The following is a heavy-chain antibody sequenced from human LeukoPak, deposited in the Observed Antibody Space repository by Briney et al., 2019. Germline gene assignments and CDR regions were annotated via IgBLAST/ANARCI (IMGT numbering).Heavy chain of an antibody. D-gene: IGHD2-15*01. CDR2: ISSSGSTI. V-gene: IGHV3-11*04. CDR3: ARDPLVVVAATRDMCWFDP. Sequence: GGSLSLSCAASGFTFSDCYMTWIRQAPGKGRKWSSYISSSGSTIYYADSVKGRFTISRDNAKNSLYLQMNSLRAEDTAVYYCARDPLVVVAATRDMCWFDPWGHGALVTASS. CDR1: GFTFSDCY. J-gene: IGHJ5*02.